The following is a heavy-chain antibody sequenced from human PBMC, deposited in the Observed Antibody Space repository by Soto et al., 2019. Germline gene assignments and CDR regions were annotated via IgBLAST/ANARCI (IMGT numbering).Heavy chain of an antibody. D-gene: IGHD4-17*01. V-gene: IGHV3-23*01. CDR1: GFTFSSYA. CDR3: APINDYGDYVEYYFDY. J-gene: IGHJ4*02. Sequence: GGSLRLSCAASGFTFSSYAMSWVRQAPGKGLEWVSAISGSGGSTYYADSVKGRFTISRDNSKNTLYLQMNSLRAEDTAVYYCAPINDYGDYVEYYFDYWGQGTLVTVSS. CDR2: ISGSGGST.